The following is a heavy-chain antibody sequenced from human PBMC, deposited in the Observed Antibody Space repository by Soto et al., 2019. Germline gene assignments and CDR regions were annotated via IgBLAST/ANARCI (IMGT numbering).Heavy chain of an antibody. J-gene: IGHJ5*02. Sequence: PGGSLRLSCAASGFTFSSYWMSWVRQAPGKGLEWVANIKQDGSEKYYVDSVKGRFTISRDNAKNSLYLQMNSLRAEDTAVYYCARTLITTENWFDPWGQGTLVTVSS. CDR3: ARTLITTENWFDP. CDR2: IKQDGSEK. V-gene: IGHV3-7*04. CDR1: GFTFSSYW. D-gene: IGHD3-22*01.